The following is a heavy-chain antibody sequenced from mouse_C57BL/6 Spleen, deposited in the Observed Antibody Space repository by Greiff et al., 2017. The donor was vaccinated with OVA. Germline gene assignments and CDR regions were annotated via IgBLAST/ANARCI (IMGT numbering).Heavy chain of an antibody. V-gene: IGHV1-26*01. Sequence: VQLQQSGPELVKPGASVKISCTASGYTFTDYYMNWVKQSHGKSLEWIGDINPDNGGTSYNQKFKGKATLTVDKSSSTAYLQLRSLTSEDPAVYYCADGGHYYGSSDWYFDVWGTGTTVTVSS. D-gene: IGHD1-1*01. CDR3: ADGGHYYGSSDWYFDV. J-gene: IGHJ1*03. CDR2: INPDNGGT. CDR1: GYTFTDYY.